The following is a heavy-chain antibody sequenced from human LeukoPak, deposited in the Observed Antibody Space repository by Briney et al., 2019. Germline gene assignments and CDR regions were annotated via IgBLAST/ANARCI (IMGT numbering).Heavy chain of an antibody. CDR2: TYYSGST. CDR1: GGSISSGGYY. J-gene: IGHJ4*02. CDR3: ARGFSGDPLDY. Sequence: SQTLSLTCTVSGGSISSGGYYWSWIRQHPGKGLEWIGYTYYSGSTYYNPSLKSRVTISVDTSKNQFSLKLSSVTAADTAVYYCARGFSGDPLDYWGQGTLVTVSS. V-gene: IGHV4-31*03. D-gene: IGHD2-21*01.